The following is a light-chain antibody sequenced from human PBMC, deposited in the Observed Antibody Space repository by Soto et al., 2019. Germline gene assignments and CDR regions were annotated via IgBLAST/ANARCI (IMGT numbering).Light chain of an antibody. CDR3: QSYDSSLTNAV. Sequence: QSVLTQPPSVSGSPGQSVTISCTVTSSDVGDYEHVSWYQQAPGTAPKLIIFDVTNRPSGVPDRFSGSKSGNTPSLTIFGLRGEDEADYHCQSYDSSLTNAVFGGGTKLTVL. V-gene: IGLV2-18*02. CDR2: DVT. J-gene: IGLJ2*01. CDR1: SSDVGDYEH.